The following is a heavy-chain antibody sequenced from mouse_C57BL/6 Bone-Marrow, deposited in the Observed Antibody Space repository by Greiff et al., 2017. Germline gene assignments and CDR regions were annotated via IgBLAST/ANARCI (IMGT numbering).Heavy chain of an antibody. CDR3: ARDGSSLYWYFDV. Sequence: EVKLVESGGGLVKPGGSLKLSCAASGFTFSSYAMSWVRQTPEKRLEWVATISDGGSYTYYPDNVKGRFTISRDNAKNTLYLQMSRLKSEDTAMYYCARDGSSLYWYFDVWGTGTTVTVSS. V-gene: IGHV5-4*01. J-gene: IGHJ1*03. CDR2: ISDGGSYT. D-gene: IGHD1-1*01. CDR1: GFTFSSYA.